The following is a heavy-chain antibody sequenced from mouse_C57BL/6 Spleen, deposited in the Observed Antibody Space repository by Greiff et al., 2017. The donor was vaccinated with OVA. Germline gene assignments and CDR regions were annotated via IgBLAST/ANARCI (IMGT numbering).Heavy chain of an antibody. CDR2: IYPGSGST. CDR1: GYTFTSYW. V-gene: IGHV1-55*01. CDR3: ARDYYYGSRAWFAY. Sequence: QVHVKQPGAELVKPGASVKMSCKASGYTFTSYWITWVKQRPGQGLEWIGDIYPGSGSTNYNEKFKSKATLTVDTSSSTAYMQLSSLTSEDSAVYYCARDYYYGSRAWFAYWGQGTLVTVSA. J-gene: IGHJ3*01. D-gene: IGHD1-1*01.